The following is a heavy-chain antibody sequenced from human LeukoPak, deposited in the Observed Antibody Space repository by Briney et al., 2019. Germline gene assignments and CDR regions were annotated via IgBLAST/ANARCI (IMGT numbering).Heavy chain of an antibody. V-gene: IGHV7-4-1*02. D-gene: IGHD3-22*01. J-gene: IGHJ3*02. CDR3: ASETGDSSGYYLDTAFDI. Sequence: GASVKVSCKTSGYTFTVYAINWVRQAPGQGLEWMGWINTNTGNPTYAQGFTGRFVFSLDTSVSTAYLQISSLKAEDTAVYYCASETGDSSGYYLDTAFDIWGQGTMVTVSS. CDR1: GYTFTVYA. CDR2: INTNTGNP.